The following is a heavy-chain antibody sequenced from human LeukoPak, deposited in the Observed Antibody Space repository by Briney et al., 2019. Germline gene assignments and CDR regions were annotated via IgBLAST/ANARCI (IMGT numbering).Heavy chain of an antibody. CDR2: IYYSGST. V-gene: IGHV4-61*01. J-gene: IGHJ5*02. CDR3: ARWGEYGSGSYYNQVPNWFDP. Sequence: SETLSLTCTVSGGSVSSGSYYWSWIRQPPGKGLEWIGYIYYSGSTNYNPSLKSRVTISVDTSKNQFSLKLSSVTAADTAVYYCARWGEYGSGSYYNQVPNWFDPWGQGTLVTVSS. D-gene: IGHD3-10*01. CDR1: GGSVSSGSYY.